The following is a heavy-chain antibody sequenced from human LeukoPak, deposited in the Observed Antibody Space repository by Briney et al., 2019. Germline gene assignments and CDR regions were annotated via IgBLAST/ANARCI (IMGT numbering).Heavy chain of an antibody. V-gene: IGHV3-23*01. CDR1: GFNFRSYA. CDR2: ISGSGGST. D-gene: IGHD1-7*01. J-gene: IGHJ3*01. CDR3: ANTPLGTTLHTFDV. Sequence: PGGSLRLSCAASGFNFRSYAMSWVRQAPGKGLEWVSTISGSGGSTYYADSVKGRFTISRDNSKSTLYLQMNSLRAEDTAIYYCANTPLGTTLHTFDVWGQGTMVTVSS.